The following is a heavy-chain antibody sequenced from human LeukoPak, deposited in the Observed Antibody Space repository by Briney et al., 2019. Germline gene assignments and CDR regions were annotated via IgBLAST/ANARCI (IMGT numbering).Heavy chain of an antibody. CDR3: ARGSLHNWNDAGDAFDI. Sequence: SETLSLTCTVSGDSVTTYYWSWIRQPPGKGLEWLGYVYYSGSATYNPSLKSRVTISVDTSKNQFSLRLSSVTAADTAVYYCARGSLHNWNDAGDAFDIWGQGTMVTVSS. D-gene: IGHD1-1*01. V-gene: IGHV4-59*02. J-gene: IGHJ3*02. CDR2: VYYSGSA. CDR1: GDSVTTYY.